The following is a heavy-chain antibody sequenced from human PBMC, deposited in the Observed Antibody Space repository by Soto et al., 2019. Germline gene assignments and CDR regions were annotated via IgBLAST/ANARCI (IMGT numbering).Heavy chain of an antibody. CDR3: AKDPPSTSGCPHS. Sequence: GGSLRVSCGASGFTFSSYGMHWVPQAPVKGLEWVAVISYDGSNKYYADSVKGRFTISRDNSKNTLYLQMNSLRAEDTAVYYCAKDPPSTSGCPHSWRDAPPVTVSA. V-gene: IGHV3-30*18. J-gene: IGHJ5*01. CDR1: GFTFSSYG. CDR2: ISYDGSNK. D-gene: IGHD6-19*01.